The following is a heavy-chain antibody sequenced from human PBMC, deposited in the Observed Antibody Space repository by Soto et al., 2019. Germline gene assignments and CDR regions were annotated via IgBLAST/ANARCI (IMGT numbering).Heavy chain of an antibody. V-gene: IGHV1-69*01. CDR3: ARRGNIVVVPAAIGYYYGMDV. CDR2: IIPIFGTA. Sequence: QVQLVQSGAEVKKPGSSVKVSCKASGGTFSSYAISWVRQAPGQGREWMGGIIPIFGTANYAQKFQGRVTITADESTSTAYMELSSLRSEDTAVYYCARRGNIVVVPAAIGYYYGMDVWGQGTTVTVSS. D-gene: IGHD2-2*02. CDR1: GGTFSSYA. J-gene: IGHJ6*02.